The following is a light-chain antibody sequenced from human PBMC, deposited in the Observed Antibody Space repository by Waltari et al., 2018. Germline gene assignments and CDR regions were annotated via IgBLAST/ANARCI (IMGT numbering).Light chain of an antibody. V-gene: IGKV2-30*01. J-gene: IGKJ1*01. CDR1: QSLVSSDGNTY. CDR3: MQGTHRPWT. CDR2: KVS. Sequence: DVVMTQSPLSLTLTLGQPASISRRSMQSLVSSDGNTYFNWVQQRPGQSPRRLLYKVSYRDSGVPDRFSGSGSGTDFTLRISRVEAEDVGVYYCMQGTHRPWTFGQGTKVEIK.